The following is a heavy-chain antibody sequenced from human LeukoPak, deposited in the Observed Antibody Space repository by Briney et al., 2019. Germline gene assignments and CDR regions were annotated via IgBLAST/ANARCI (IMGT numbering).Heavy chain of an antibody. J-gene: IGHJ4*02. D-gene: IGHD2-2*01. V-gene: IGHV4-31*03. CDR2: IYYSGST. CDR1: GGSISSGGYY. Sequence: SETVSLTCTVSGGSISSGGYYWSWIRQHPGKGLEWIGYIYYSGSTYYNPSLESRVTISVDTSKNQFSLKLSSVTAADTAVYYCARDNAVSSLFDYWGQGTLVTVSS. CDR3: ARDNAVSSLFDY.